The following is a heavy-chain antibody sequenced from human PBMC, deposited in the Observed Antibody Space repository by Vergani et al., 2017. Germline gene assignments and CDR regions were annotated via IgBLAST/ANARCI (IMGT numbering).Heavy chain of an antibody. J-gene: IGHJ3*02. D-gene: IGHD3-22*01. CDR2: IYYSGST. CDR1: GGSISSYY. V-gene: IGHV4-59*01. CDR3: ARETYYYDSDYSAYAFDI. Sequence: QVQLQESGPGLVKPSETLSLTCTVSGGSISSYYWSWIRQPPGKGLEWIGYIYYSGSTNYNPSLKSRVTISVDTSKNQFSLKLSSVTAADTAVYYCARETYYYDSDYSAYAFDIWGQGTMVTVSS.